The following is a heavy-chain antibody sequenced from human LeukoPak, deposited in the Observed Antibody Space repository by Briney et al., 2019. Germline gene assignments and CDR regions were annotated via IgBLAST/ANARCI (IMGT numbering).Heavy chain of an antibody. CDR3: ARQRDGGRAFDY. CDR2: IYYSGST. D-gene: IGHD3-16*01. V-gene: IGHV4-39*01. Sequence: PSETLSLTCTVSGGSISSSSYYWGWIRQPPGKGLEWIGTIYYSGSTYYNASLKSRVTISVDTSKNQFSLKLSSVTAADTAVYYCARQRDGGRAFDYWGQGTLVTVSS. J-gene: IGHJ4*02. CDR1: GGSISSSSYY.